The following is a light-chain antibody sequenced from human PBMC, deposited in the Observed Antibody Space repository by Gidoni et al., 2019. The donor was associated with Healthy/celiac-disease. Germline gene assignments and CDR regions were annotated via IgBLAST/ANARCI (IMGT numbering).Light chain of an antibody. Sequence: ELVLTQSPGTLSLSPGERATLSCRASQSVSSSSLAWYQQKPGQAPRLLIYGASSRATGIPDRCSGSGSGTDFTLTISRLEPEDFAVYYCQQYGSSPWTFGQGTKVEIK. CDR2: GAS. J-gene: IGKJ1*01. V-gene: IGKV3-20*01. CDR1: QSVSSSS. CDR3: QQYGSSPWT.